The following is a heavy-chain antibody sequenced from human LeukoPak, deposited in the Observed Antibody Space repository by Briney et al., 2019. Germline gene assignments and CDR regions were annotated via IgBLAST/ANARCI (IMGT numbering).Heavy chain of an antibody. CDR1: GYSFTSYW. CDR2: IDPSDSEA. Sequence: GESLKISCKASGYSFTSYWIGWVRQMPGKGLEWMGIIDPSDSEARYTPSFQGQVTISVDESLTTAYLQWNSLKASDTAMYYCARQTAMGRSGDYWGQGTLVTVSS. D-gene: IGHD5-18*01. V-gene: IGHV5-51*01. CDR3: ARQTAMGRSGDY. J-gene: IGHJ4*02.